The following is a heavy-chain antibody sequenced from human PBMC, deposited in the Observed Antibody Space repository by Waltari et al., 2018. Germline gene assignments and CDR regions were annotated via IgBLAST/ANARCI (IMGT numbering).Heavy chain of an antibody. V-gene: IGHV2-5*01. J-gene: IGHJ6*02. CDR3: AHSGLDYYDSSGYYVSWGMDV. CDR1: GFSLSTSGVG. Sequence: QITLKESGPTLVKPTQTLTLTCTFSGFSLSTSGVGVGWIRQPPGKALEWLALIYWNDDKRYSPSLKSRLTITKDTSKNQVVLTMTNMDPVDTATYYCAHSGLDYYDSSGYYVSWGMDVWGQGTTVTVSS. D-gene: IGHD3-22*01. CDR2: IYWNDDK.